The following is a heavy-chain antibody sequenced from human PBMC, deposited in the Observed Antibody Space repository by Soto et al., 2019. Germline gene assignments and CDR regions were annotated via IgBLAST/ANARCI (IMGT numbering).Heavy chain of an antibody. CDR2: MNPNSGNT. CDR1: GYTFTSYD. V-gene: IGHV1-8*01. J-gene: IGHJ5*02. Sequence: ASVKVSCKASGYTFTSYDINWVRQATGQGLEWMGWMNPNSGNTGYAQKFQGRVTMTRNTSISTAYMELSSLRSEDTAVYYCARDSGYCSSTSCYTWFDPWGQGTLVTASS. D-gene: IGHD2-2*02. CDR3: ARDSGYCSSTSCYTWFDP.